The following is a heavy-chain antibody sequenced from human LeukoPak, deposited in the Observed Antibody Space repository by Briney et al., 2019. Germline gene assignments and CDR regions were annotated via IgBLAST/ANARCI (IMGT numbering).Heavy chain of an antibody. CDR2: IYYIGST. V-gene: IGHV4-31*01. CDR1: NGSITTSGYY. D-gene: IGHD2-15*01. J-gene: IGHJ3*02. Sequence: SQTLSLTCTVPNGSITTSGYYWNWIRQHPGKSLEWICYIYYIGSTFDNPSIKSPLTMSVNTSKTQFSLSLTSMTPPDTAVNYCARGRYCSADICSGGDAFDIWGQGTMVSVSS. CDR3: ARGRYCSADICSGGDAFDI.